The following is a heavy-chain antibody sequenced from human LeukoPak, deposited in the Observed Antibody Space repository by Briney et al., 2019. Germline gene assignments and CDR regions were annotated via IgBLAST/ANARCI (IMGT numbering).Heavy chain of an antibody. CDR3: ARDAVVQQQLDYYYGMDV. CDR1: GFTFSDYY. V-gene: IGHV3-11*01. J-gene: IGHJ6*02. D-gene: IGHD6-13*01. Sequence: GGSLRLSCAASGFTFSDYYMSWIRQVPGKGLEWVSYISSSGSTIYHADSVKGRFTISRDNAKNSLYLQMNSLRAEDTAVYYCARDAVVQQQLDYYYGMDVWGQGTTVTVSS. CDR2: ISSSGSTI.